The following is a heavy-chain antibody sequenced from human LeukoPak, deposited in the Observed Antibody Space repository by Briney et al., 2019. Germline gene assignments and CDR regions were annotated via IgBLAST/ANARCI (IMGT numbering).Heavy chain of an antibody. J-gene: IGHJ4*02. CDR3: ARGGRFCTSATCYEYYFDS. CDR2: IYQRGST. D-gene: IGHD2-2*01. V-gene: IGHV4-59*12. Sequence: SETLSLTCTVSGGSISSFYWSWIRQTPGRGLEWIGYIYQRGSTYYNPSLKSRVTMSEDTSKNQFSLKLTSLTAADTAVYYCARGGRFCTSATCYEYYFDSWGQGTLVTVSS. CDR1: GGSISSFY.